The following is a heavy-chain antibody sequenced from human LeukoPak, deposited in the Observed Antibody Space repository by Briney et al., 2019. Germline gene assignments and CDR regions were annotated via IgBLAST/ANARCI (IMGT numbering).Heavy chain of an antibody. CDR1: GFTFSSYA. CDR3: ARDVASSSSFDPWFDP. CDR2: ISYDGSNK. D-gene: IGHD6-6*01. J-gene: IGHJ5*02. Sequence: GRSLRLSRAASGFTFSSYAMHWVRQAPGKGLEWVAVISYDGSNKYYADSVKGRFTISRDNSKNTLYLQMNSLRAEDTAVYYCARDVASSSSFDPWFDPWGQGTLVTVSS. V-gene: IGHV3-30-3*01.